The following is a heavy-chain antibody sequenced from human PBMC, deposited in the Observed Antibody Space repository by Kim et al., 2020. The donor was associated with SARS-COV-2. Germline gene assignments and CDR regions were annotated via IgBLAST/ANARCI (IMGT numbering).Heavy chain of an antibody. CDR2: IYSVGST. V-gene: IGHV3-53*04. CDR1: GFAFSKNY. D-gene: IGHD4-4*01. Sequence: GSLRLSCAASGFAFSKNYMAWVRQAPGKGLEWVSTIYSVGSTYYADSVKGRFTISRHNSKNTLSLQMNSLRPEDTAVYYCAKVTKYYFDFWGQGTLVTVSS. CDR3: AKVTKYYFDF. J-gene: IGHJ4*02.